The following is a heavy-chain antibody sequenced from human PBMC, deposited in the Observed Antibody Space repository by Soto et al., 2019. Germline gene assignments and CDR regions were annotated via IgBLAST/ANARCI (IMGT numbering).Heavy chain of an antibody. D-gene: IGHD3-22*01. CDR2: ISYSGSA. V-gene: IGHV4-59*01. J-gene: IGHJ4*02. CDR1: GGSISSYY. Sequence: PSETLSLTCTVSGGSISSYYWSWIRQPPGKGPEWIGYISYSGSANYNPSLKSRVTISVDTSKNQLSLKLSSVTAADAAVYYCASGGRYYDSSGYSVDFWGQGTLVTVSS. CDR3: ASGGRYYDSSGYSVDF.